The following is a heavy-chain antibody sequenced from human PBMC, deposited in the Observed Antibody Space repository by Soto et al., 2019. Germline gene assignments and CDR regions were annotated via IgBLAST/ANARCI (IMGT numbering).Heavy chain of an antibody. CDR3: AKEAPLGGYSGYGHFDY. Sequence: EVQLVESGGDLVQPGRSLRLSCAASGFTFDYYAMHWVRQAPGKGLEWVSGISWNSGSIGYADSVKGRFTISRDNAKNSLYMQMNSRRAGDPAFYYCAKEAPLGGYSGYGHFDYWGLGTLVPVSS. D-gene: IGHD5-12*01. CDR1: GFTFDYYA. CDR2: ISWNSGSI. J-gene: IGHJ4*02. V-gene: IGHV3-9*01.